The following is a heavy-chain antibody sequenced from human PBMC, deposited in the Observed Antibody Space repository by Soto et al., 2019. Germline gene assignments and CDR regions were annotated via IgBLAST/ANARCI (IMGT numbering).Heavy chain of an antibody. D-gene: IGHD3-22*01. CDR2: MYPDDSDI. V-gene: IGHV5-51*01. CDR3: ATAYVYDFENSNYYRDAFDI. Sequence: PGESLKISCKASGYSFSFYWIGWVRQMPGKGLEWMAIMYPDDSDIRYSPSFEAHVTISADKSTSTAILQWSSLKASDTAMYYCATAYVYDFENSNYYRDAFDIWGQGTLVTVSS. J-gene: IGHJ3*02. CDR1: GYSFSFYW.